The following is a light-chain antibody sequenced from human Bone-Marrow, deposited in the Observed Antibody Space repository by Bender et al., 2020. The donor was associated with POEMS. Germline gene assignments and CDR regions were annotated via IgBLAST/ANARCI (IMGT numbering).Light chain of an antibody. J-gene: IGLJ1*01. CDR3: SSYTRDRTIV. Sequence: QSALTQPASVSGSPGQSITISCAGTSSDIGAYNFVSWYQQHPGKAPKLMIYDVTKRPSGISPRFSGSKSGDTASLTISGLQAEDEADYYCSSYTRDRTIVFGTGTKVTVL. CDR2: DVT. V-gene: IGLV2-14*03. CDR1: SSDIGAYNF.